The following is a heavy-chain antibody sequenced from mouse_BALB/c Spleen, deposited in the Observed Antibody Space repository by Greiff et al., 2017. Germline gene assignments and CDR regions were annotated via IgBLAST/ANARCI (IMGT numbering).Heavy chain of an antibody. CDR3: ARSNYGHAMDY. J-gene: IGHJ4*01. V-gene: IGHV5-17*02. CDR1: GFTFSSFG. Sequence: EVQLVESGGGLVQPGGSRKLSCAASGFTFSSFGMHWVRQAPEKGLEWVAYISSGSSTIYYADTVKGRFTISRDNPKNTLFLQMTSLRSEDTAMYYCARSNYGHAMDYWGQGTSVTVSS. CDR2: ISSGSSTI. D-gene: IGHD1-1*01.